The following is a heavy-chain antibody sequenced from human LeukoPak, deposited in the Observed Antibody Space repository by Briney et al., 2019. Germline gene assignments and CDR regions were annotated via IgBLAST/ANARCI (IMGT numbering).Heavy chain of an antibody. CDR2: IIPIFGIA. D-gene: IGHD3-16*02. Sequence: SGKVSCKASGGTFSSYAISWVRQAPGQGLEWMGGIIPIFGIANYAQKFQGRVTITADESTSTAYMELSRLRSDDTAVYYCGRLGELSQYYYGMDVWGQGTTVTVSS. CDR3: GRLGELSQYYYGMDV. V-gene: IGHV1-69*13. CDR1: GGTFSSYA. J-gene: IGHJ6*02.